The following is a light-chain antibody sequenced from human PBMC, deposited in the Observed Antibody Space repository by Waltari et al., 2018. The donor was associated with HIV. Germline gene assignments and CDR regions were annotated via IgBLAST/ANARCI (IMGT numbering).Light chain of an antibody. CDR3: ASYDDSLSSVV. Sequence: QSVLTQPPSVSGAPGQRVTISCTGSNSNIGAGYDAHWYQQLPGTAPNLLMVDNRKRPSGVPDRFSGSESGTSASLAITGLQAGDEAGYYCASYDDSLSSVVFGGGTKLIVL. CDR2: DNR. J-gene: IGLJ2*01. CDR1: NSNIGAGYD. V-gene: IGLV1-40*01.